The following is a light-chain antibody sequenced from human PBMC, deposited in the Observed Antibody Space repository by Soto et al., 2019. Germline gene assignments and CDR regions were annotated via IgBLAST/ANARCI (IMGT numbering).Light chain of an antibody. J-gene: IGKJ5*01. CDR3: QQHDSAIT. Sequence: IVMTQSPATLSVSPGERATLSCRASQSVSGNLAWYQQKPGQAPRLLIYDASTRATGIPARFSGSGSETEYTLTISSLQSEDFAIYYCQQHDSAITFGQGTRLDIK. CDR2: DAS. CDR1: QSVSGN. V-gene: IGKV3D-15*01.